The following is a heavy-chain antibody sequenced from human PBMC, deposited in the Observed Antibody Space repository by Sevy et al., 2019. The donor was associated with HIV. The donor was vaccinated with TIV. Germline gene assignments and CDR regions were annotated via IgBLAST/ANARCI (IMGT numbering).Heavy chain of an antibody. CDR2: IGYDGNNK. CDR1: GFTPSTYG. CDR3: ARDPRMYGDYLLAYFDY. V-gene: IGHV3-33*01. Sequence: GGSLRLSCAGSGFTPSTYGMHWVRQAPGTGLEWVAVIGYDGNNKYYADSVKGRFTISRDNSKNTLFLQMDSLRAEDTAVYYCARDPRMYGDYLLAYFDYWGQRALVTVSS. J-gene: IGHJ4*02. D-gene: IGHD2-8*01.